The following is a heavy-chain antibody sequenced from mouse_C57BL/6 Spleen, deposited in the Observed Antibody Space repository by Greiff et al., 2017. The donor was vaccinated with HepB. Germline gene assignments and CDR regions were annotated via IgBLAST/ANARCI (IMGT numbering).Heavy chain of an antibody. J-gene: IGHJ2*01. CDR3: ARRGELLRLDY. Sequence: EVQLQQSGPELVKPGASVKISCKASGYSFTGYYMNWVKQSPEKSLEWIGEINPSTGGTTYNQKFKAKATLTVDKSSSTAYMQLKSLTSEDSAVYYCARRGELLRLDYWGQGTTLTVSS. CDR1: GYSFTGYY. D-gene: IGHD1-1*01. CDR2: INPSTGGT. V-gene: IGHV1-42*01.